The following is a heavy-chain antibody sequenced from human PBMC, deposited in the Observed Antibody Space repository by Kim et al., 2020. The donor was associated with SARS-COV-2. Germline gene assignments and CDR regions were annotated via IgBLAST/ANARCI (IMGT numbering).Heavy chain of an antibody. V-gene: IGHV1-18*01. D-gene: IGHD6-6*01. Sequence: ASVKVSCKASGYTFTSYGISWVRQAPGQGLEWMGWISAYNGNTNYAQKLQGRVTMTTDTSTSTAYMELRSLRSDDTAVYYCARSIREGRLMFGSSRGMNWFDPWGQGTLVTVSS. CDR2: ISAYNGNT. CDR1: GYTFTSYG. J-gene: IGHJ5*02. CDR3: ARSIREGRLMFGSSRGMNWFDP.